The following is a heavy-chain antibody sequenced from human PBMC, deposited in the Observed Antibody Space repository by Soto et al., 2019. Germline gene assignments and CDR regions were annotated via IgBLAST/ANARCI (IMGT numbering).Heavy chain of an antibody. V-gene: IGHV3-33*01. J-gene: IGHJ6*02. CDR2: IWYDGSNK. CDR1: GFTFSSYG. CDR3: ARISPVGATIRSLGMDV. Sequence: QVQLVESGGGVVQPGRSLRLSCAASGFTFSSYGMHWVRQAPGKGLEWVAVIWYDGSNKYYADSVKGRFTISRDNSXNXXYLQMNSLRAEDTAVYYCARISPVGATIRSLGMDVWGQGTTVTVSS. D-gene: IGHD1-26*01.